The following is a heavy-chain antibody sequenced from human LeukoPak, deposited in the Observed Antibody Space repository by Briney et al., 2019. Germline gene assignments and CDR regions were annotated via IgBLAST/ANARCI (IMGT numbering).Heavy chain of an antibody. V-gene: IGHV3-20*04. CDR2: INWNGGST. Sequence: PGGSLRLSCAASGFTFCDYCMSLVRQAPGKGLELVSGINWNGGSTGYADSVKGRFTISRDNAKNSLYLQMNSLRAEDMALYYCAKSSWGDDAFDIWGQGTMVTVSS. CDR3: AKSSWGDDAFDI. D-gene: IGHD3-16*01. CDR1: GFTFCDYC. J-gene: IGHJ3*02.